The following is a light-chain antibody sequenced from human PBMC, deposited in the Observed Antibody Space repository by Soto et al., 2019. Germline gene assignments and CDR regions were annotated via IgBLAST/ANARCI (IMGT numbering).Light chain of an antibody. CDR2: DVS. Sequence: AIQVTQSPSSLSASVGDRVTITCRASQDIRGALAWYQQKPGKAPKLPIYDVSTLENEVPSRFSGSSSGTQFTLTISSLQPEDFGTYYCQQFNSYPITFGHGTRLEIK. CDR1: QDIRGA. CDR3: QQFNSYPIT. V-gene: IGKV1-13*02. J-gene: IGKJ5*01.